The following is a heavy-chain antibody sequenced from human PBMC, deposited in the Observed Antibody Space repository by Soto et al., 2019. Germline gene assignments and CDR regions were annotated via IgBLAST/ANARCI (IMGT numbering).Heavy chain of an antibody. D-gene: IGHD2-21*02. Sequence: KSGGSLRLSCTASGFTFGDYAMSWFRQAPGKGLEWVGFIRSKAYGGTTEYAASVKGRFTISRDDSKSIAYLQMNSLKTEDTAVYYCKLGGDWFNYYYGMDVWGQGTTVTVSS. CDR3: KLGGDWFNYYYGMDV. J-gene: IGHJ6*02. CDR1: GFTFGDYA. V-gene: IGHV3-49*05. CDR2: IRSKAYGGTT.